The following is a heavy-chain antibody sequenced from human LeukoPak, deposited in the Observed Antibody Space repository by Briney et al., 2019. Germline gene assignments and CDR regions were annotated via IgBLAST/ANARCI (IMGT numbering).Heavy chain of an antibody. J-gene: IGHJ6*03. D-gene: IGHD6-19*01. CDR2: IYYSGST. CDR3: ARVYGSGWVFYYYYMDV. V-gene: IGHV4-39*07. CDR1: GGSISSSSYY. Sequence: SETLSLTCTVSGGSISSSSYYWGWIRQPPGKGLEWIGSIYYSGSTYYNPSLKSRVTISVDTSKNQFSLKLSSVTAADTAVYYCARVYGSGWVFYYYYMDVWGKGTTVTVSS.